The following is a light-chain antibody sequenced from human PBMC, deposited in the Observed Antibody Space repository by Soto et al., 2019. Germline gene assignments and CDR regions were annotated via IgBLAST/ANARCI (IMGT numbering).Light chain of an antibody. CDR3: QQRSNWPAFT. V-gene: IGKV3-11*01. CDR1: QSVSSH. Sequence: EIVLTQSPATLSLSPGERVTLSCRASQSVSSHLAWYQQKPGQAPRLLIHDASIRATGIPARFSGSRSGTDFTLTISSLEPEDFAVYYCQQRSNWPAFTFGPGTKVEIK. J-gene: IGKJ3*01. CDR2: DAS.